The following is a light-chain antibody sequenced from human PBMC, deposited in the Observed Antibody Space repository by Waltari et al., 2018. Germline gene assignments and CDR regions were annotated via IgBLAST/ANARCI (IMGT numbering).Light chain of an antibody. CDR3: QQRSDWPPTWT. Sequence: EIVLTQSQATLSLSPGEGATLSCRASQSVSSSLAWYQQKPGQAPRLLIYDASNRATGIPARFSGSGSGTDFTLTISSLEPEDFAVYYCQQRSDWPPTWTFGQGTKVEIK. J-gene: IGKJ1*01. CDR2: DAS. V-gene: IGKV3-11*01. CDR1: QSVSSS.